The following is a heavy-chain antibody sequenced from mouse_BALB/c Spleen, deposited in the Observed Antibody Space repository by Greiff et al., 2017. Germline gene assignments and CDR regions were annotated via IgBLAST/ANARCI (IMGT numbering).Heavy chain of an antibody. CDR2: IYPGNVNT. CDR3: ARITTAWYFDV. J-gene: IGHJ1*01. V-gene: IGHV1S56*01. Sequence: QVQLQQSGPELVKPGASVRISCKASGYTFTSYYIHWVKQRPGQGLEWIGWIYPGNVNTKYNEKFKGKATLTADKSSSTAYMQLSSLTSEDSAVYFCARITTAWYFDVWGAGTTVTVSS. CDR1: GYTFTSYY. D-gene: IGHD1-2*01.